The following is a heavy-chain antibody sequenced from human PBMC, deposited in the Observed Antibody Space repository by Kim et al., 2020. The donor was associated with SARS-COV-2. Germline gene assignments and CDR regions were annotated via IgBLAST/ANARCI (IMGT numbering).Heavy chain of an antibody. CDR3: AKVRAVAGRRLWYYYGMDV. D-gene: IGHD6-19*01. CDR2: ISYDGSNK. V-gene: IGHV3-30*18. CDR1: GFTFSSYG. J-gene: IGHJ6*02. Sequence: GGSLRLSCAASGFTFSSYGMHWVRQAPGKGLEWVAVISYDGSNKYYADSVKGRFTISRDNSKNTLYLQMNSLRAEDTAVYYCAKVRAVAGRRLWYYYGMDVWGQGTTVTVSS.